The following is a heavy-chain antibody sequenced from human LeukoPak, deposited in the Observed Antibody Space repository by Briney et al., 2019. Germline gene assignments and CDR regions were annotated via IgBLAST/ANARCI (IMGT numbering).Heavy chain of an antibody. Sequence: SASGPTLVKPTQTLTLTCTFSGFSLSTSGMCVSWIRQPPGKALEWLARIDWDDDKHYSTSLKTRLTISKDTSKNQVVLTMTNMDPVDTATYYCARSLDYYDSSGYYSQDFDYWGQGTLVTVSS. CDR1: GFSLSTSGMC. CDR2: IDWDDDK. D-gene: IGHD3-22*01. J-gene: IGHJ4*02. V-gene: IGHV2-70*11. CDR3: ARSLDYYDSSGYYSQDFDY.